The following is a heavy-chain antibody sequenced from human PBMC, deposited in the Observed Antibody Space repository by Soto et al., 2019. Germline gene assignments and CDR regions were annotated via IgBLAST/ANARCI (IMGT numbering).Heavy chain of an antibody. CDR3: ARVGGGYYGSGSYYNQFDY. D-gene: IGHD3-10*01. CDR1: GGTFSSYA. CDR2: IIPIFGTA. Sequence: QVQLVQSGAEVKKPGSSVKVSCKASGGTFSSYAISWVRQAPGQGLEWMGGIIPIFGTANYAQKFQGRVTITADESTSTAYMELSSLRSEDTAVYYCARVGGGYYGSGSYYNQFDYWGQGTLVTVSS. V-gene: IGHV1-69*01. J-gene: IGHJ4*02.